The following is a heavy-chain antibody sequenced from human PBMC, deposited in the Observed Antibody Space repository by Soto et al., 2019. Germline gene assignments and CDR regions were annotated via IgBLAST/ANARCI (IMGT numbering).Heavy chain of an antibody. CDR2: ISWDGGST. D-gene: IGHD6-6*01. CDR1: GFTFDDYA. J-gene: IGHJ6*02. CDR3: AKESSSSSTFGPDYYYGMDV. V-gene: IGHV3-43D*04. Sequence: PGGSLRLSCAASGFTFDDYAMHWVRQAPGKGLEWVSLISWDGGSTYYADSVKGRFTISRDNSKNSLYLQMNSLRAEDTALYYCAKESSSSSTFGPDYYYGMDVWGQGTTVTVS.